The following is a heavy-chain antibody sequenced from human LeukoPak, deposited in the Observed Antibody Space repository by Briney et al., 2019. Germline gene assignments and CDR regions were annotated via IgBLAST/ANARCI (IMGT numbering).Heavy chain of an antibody. CDR1: GGSISSGSYY. D-gene: IGHD3-3*01. CDR3: ARVDAYYDFWSGYHHLAESTSYYYYMDV. V-gene: IGHV4-61*02. CDR2: IYTSGST. Sequence: SETLSLTCTVSGGSISSGSYYWSWIRQPAGKGLEWIGRIYTSGSTNYNPSLKSRVTISVDTSKNQFSLKLSSVTAADTAVYYCARVDAYYDFWSGYHHLAESTSYYYYMDVWGKGTTVTVSS. J-gene: IGHJ6*03.